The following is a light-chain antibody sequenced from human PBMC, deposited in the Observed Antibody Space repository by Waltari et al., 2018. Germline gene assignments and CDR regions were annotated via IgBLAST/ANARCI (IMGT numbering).Light chain of an antibody. Sequence: QSALTQPASVSGSPGQSVTIFCAGTSNDVGGYNSVSWYQEHPGQAPLVIIYDVSDRPSGVSDRFACSKSGNTASLTISGLQAEDEADYYCSSQSSNDVVLFGGGTKLTVL. CDR2: DVS. CDR1: SNDVGGYNS. J-gene: IGLJ2*01. CDR3: SSQSSNDVVL. V-gene: IGLV2-14*01.